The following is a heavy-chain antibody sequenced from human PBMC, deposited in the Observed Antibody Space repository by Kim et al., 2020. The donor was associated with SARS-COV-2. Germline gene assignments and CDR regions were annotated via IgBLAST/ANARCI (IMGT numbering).Heavy chain of an antibody. V-gene: IGHV3-23*01. CDR1: GFTFSNYA. Sequence: GGSLRLSCAASGFTFSNYAMSWVRQTPGKGLEWVSGITRAGDNTYYADSVKGRSTISRDNSKNTLYLQLNNLRVEDTAIYYCGRAFYDSVFPRFIEHWGQGTLVTVSS. J-gene: IGHJ4*02. CDR3: GRAFYDSVFPRFIEH. CDR2: ITRAGDNT. D-gene: IGHD3-22*01.